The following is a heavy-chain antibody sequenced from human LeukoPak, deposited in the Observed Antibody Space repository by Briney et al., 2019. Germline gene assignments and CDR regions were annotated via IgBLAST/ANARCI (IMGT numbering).Heavy chain of an antibody. CDR1: GASVSSGSYH. J-gene: IGHJ4*02. CDR3: AREQLVPLRYFDY. CDR2: IYYSGST. D-gene: IGHD6-13*01. Sequence: SETLSLTCNVSGASVSSGSYHWSWIRQPPGKGLEWIGYIYYSGSTNYNPSLKSRVTISVDTSKNQFSLKLSSVTAADTAVYYCAREQLVPLRYFDYWGQGTLVTVSS. V-gene: IGHV4-61*01.